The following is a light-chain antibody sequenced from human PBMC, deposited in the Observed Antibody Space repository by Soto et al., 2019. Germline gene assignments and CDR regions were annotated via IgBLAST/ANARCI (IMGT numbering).Light chain of an antibody. CDR1: QSISSY. V-gene: IGKV1-39*01. Sequence: DIQMTQSPSSLSASVGDRVTITCRASQSISSYLKGYQQKPGKAPKLLIYAASSLQSGVTSRFRCSGYGTEFPLTSSSLRAEDCEADYCHQSYSTAPTCGQGPNVEIK. CDR3: HQSYSTAPT. J-gene: IGKJ1*01. CDR2: AAS.